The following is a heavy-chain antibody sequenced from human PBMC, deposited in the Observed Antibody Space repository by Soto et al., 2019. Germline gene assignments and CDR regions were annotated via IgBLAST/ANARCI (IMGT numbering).Heavy chain of an antibody. CDR3: AGGGYCSGGSCYSDYYYYYMDV. Sequence: QVQLVQSGAEVKKPGASVKVSCKASGYTFTSYDINWVRQATGQGLEWMGWMNPNSGNTGYAQKFQGRVTMTRNTSISTAYMGLSSLRSEDTAVYYCAGGGYCSGGSCYSDYYYYYMDVWGKGTTVTVSS. CDR2: MNPNSGNT. D-gene: IGHD2-15*01. CDR1: GYTFTSYD. V-gene: IGHV1-8*01. J-gene: IGHJ6*03.